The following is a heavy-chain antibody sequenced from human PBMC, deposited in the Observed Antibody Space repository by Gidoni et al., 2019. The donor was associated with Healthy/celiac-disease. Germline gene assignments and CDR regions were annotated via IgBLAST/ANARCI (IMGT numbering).Heavy chain of an antibody. J-gene: IGHJ6*02. CDR1: GGTFRSYA. CDR3: ARAEAYCGGDCYYYGMDV. D-gene: IGHD2-21*01. V-gene: IGHV1-69*01. Sequence: QVQLVQSGAEVKKPGSSVKVSRKASGGTFRSYAISWVRQAPGQGLEWMGGIIPIFGTANYAQKFQGRVTITADESTSTAYMELSSLRSEDTAVYYCARAEAYCGGDCYYYGMDVWGQGTTVTVSS. CDR2: IIPIFGTA.